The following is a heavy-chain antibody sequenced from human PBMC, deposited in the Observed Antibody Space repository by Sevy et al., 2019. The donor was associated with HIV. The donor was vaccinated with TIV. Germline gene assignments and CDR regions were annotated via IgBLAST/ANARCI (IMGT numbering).Heavy chain of an antibody. V-gene: IGHV3-11*01. CDR2: ISSSGSSI. J-gene: IGHJ4*02. Sequence: GGSLRLSCAASGFTFSDYYMSWIRQAPGKGLEWVSYISSSGSSIYYADSVKGRFTISRDKAKNSLYLQMNSLRAEDTAVYYCARSKYYYDSSGYSPFGYWGQGTLVTVSS. D-gene: IGHD3-22*01. CDR1: GFTFSDYY. CDR3: ARSKYYYDSSGYSPFGY.